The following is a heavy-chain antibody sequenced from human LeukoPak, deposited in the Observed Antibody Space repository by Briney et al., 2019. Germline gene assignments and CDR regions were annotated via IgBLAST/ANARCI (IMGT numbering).Heavy chain of an antibody. CDR3: ARWVVAATGYFDY. CDR2: IYSGGST. D-gene: IGHD2-15*01. V-gene: IGHV3-66*01. CDR1: GFTVSSNY. J-gene: IGHJ4*02. Sequence: GGSLRLSCTVSGFTVSSNYMSWVRQAPGKGLEWVSVIYSGGSTYYADSVKGRFTISRDNSKNTLYLQMNSLRAEDTAVYYCARWVVAATGYFDYWGQGTLVTVSS.